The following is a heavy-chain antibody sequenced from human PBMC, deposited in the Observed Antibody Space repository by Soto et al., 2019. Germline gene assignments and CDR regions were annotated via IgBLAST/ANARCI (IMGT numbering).Heavy chain of an antibody. D-gene: IGHD3-10*01. CDR1: GGTFNTYA. CDR3: AREVQVHTPAFVY. Sequence: QVQLVQSGAEMKKPGSSVKVSCQSSGGTFNTYAMNWVRQAPGQGPEWMGDISTMCGAANYAPKFQGRVTITSDESTGTTYMQSNSFTSEDTALYFCAREVQVHTPAFVYWGQGTLVTVSS. CDR2: ISTMCGAA. V-gene: IGHV1-69*19. J-gene: IGHJ4*02.